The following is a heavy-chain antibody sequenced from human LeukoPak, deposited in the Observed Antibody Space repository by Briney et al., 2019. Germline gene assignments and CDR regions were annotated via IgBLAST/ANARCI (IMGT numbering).Heavy chain of an antibody. Sequence: ASVKASCKASGYTFTGYYMHWVRQAPGQGLEWMGRINPNSGGTNYAQKFQGRVTMTRDTSISTAYMELSRLRSDDTAVYYCARDPLARRGTDLDYWGQGTLVTVSS. CDR3: ARDPLARRGTDLDY. D-gene: IGHD3-16*01. CDR1: GYTFTGYY. V-gene: IGHV1-2*06. CDR2: INPNSGGT. J-gene: IGHJ4*02.